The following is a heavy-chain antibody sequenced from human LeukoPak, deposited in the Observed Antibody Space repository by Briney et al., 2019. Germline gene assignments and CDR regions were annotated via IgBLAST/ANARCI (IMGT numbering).Heavy chain of an antibody. CDR1: GFTFSGSA. D-gene: IGHD5-12*01. CDR3: TSLGGYPDY. J-gene: IGHJ4*02. CDR2: IRSKANSYAT. Sequence: GGSLRLSCAASGFTFSGSAMHWVRQASGKGLEWVGRIRSKANSYATAYAASVKGRFTISRDNSKNTAYLQMNSLKTEDTAVYYCTSLGGYPDYWGQGTLVTVSS. V-gene: IGHV3-73*01.